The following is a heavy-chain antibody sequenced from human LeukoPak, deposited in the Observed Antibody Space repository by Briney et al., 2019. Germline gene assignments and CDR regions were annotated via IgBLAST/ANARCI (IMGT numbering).Heavy chain of an antibody. D-gene: IGHD3-10*01. Sequence: SVKVSCKASGGTFSSYAISLVRQAPGQGLEWMGGVIPIFGTANYAQKFQGRVTITADESTSTAYMELSSLRSEDTAVYYCARGGGVRAYNWFDPWGQGTLVTVSS. CDR3: ARGGGVRAYNWFDP. V-gene: IGHV1-69*01. CDR1: GGTFSSYA. CDR2: VIPIFGTA. J-gene: IGHJ5*02.